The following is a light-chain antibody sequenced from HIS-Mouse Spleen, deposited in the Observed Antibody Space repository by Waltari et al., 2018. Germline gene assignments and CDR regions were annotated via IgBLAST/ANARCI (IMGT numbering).Light chain of an antibody. CDR1: SLRSYY. J-gene: IGLJ3*02. Sequence: SSELTQDPAVSVALGQTVRITCLGDSLRSYYASWYQQKPGQAPVLVIYGKNNRPSGVPDRFSGSNSGNTASVTITGAQAEDEADYYCNARDSSGNHWVFGGGTKLTVL. CDR3: NARDSSGNHWV. CDR2: GKN. V-gene: IGLV3-19*01.